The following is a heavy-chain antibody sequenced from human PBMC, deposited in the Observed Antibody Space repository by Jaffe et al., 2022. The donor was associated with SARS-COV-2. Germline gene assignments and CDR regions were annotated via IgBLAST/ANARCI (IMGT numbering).Heavy chain of an antibody. Sequence: QVQLQESGPGLVKPSETLSLTCTVSGGSISSYYWSWIRQPPGKGLEWIGYIYYSGSTNYNPSLKSRVTISVDTSKNQFSLKLSSVTAADTAVYYCARLDGSHYGMDVWGQGTTVTVSS. CDR3: ARLDGSHYGMDV. J-gene: IGHJ6*02. CDR2: IYYSGST. V-gene: IGHV4-59*01. CDR1: GGSISSYY. D-gene: IGHD2-15*01.